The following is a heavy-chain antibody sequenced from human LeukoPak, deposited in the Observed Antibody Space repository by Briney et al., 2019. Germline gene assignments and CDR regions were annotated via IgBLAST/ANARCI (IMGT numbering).Heavy chain of an antibody. CDR1: GFTFSSYA. Sequence: GGSLRLSCAASGFTFSSYAMSWVRQAPGKGLEWVSYISSSSSTIYYADSVKGRFTISRDNAKNSLYLQMNSLRAEDTAVYYCARKSDIVVVPAAMGDAFDIWGQGTMVTVSS. J-gene: IGHJ3*02. CDR3: ARKSDIVVVPAAMGDAFDI. V-gene: IGHV3-48*01. D-gene: IGHD2-2*01. CDR2: ISSSSSTI.